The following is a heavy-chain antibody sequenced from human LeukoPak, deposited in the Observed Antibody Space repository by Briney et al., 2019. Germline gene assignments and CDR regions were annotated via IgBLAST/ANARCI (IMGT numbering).Heavy chain of an antibody. CDR2: ISYNGVNK. V-gene: IGHV3-30-3*01. J-gene: IGHJ4*02. CDR1: GFTFSDYA. D-gene: IGHD5-24*01. Sequence: GGSLRLSCAASGFTFSDYAMHWVRQAPGKGLEWVTLISYNGVNKYYADSVKGRFTISRDNSKNTLYLQMDSLRAEDTAVYYCARAKDGTNILDYWGQGTLVTVSS. CDR3: ARAKDGTNILDY.